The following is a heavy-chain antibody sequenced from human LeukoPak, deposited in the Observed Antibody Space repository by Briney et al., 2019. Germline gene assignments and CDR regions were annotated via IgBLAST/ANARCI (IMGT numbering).Heavy chain of an antibody. V-gene: IGHV3-21*01. J-gene: IGHJ4*02. D-gene: IGHD1-26*01. CDR1: GFTFSSYS. CDR2: ISSSSSYI. Sequence: GGSLRLSCAASGFTFSSYSMNWVRQAPGKGLEWVSSISSSSSYIYYADSVKGRFTISRDNAKNSLYLQMNSLRAEDTAVYYCASISYGNQHRDYWGQGTLVTVSS. CDR3: ASISYGNQHRDY.